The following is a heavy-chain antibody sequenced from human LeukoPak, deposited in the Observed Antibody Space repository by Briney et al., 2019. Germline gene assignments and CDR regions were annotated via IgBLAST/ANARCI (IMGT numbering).Heavy chain of an antibody. Sequence: GGSLRLSCAASGFTFSSYAMSWVRQAPGKGLEWVGRIKSKTDGGTTDYAAPVKGRFTISRDDSKNTLYLQMNSLKTEDTAVYYCTTSYYYDSSGYYVDYWGQGTLVTVSS. CDR1: GFTFSSYA. V-gene: IGHV3-15*01. CDR2: IKSKTDGGTT. J-gene: IGHJ4*02. CDR3: TTSYYYDSSGYYVDY. D-gene: IGHD3-22*01.